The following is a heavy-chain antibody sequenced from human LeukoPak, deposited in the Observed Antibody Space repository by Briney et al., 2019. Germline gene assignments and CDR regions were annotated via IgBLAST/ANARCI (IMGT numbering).Heavy chain of an antibody. CDR1: GYSFTSYW. V-gene: IGHV5-51*01. J-gene: IGHJ4*02. D-gene: IGHD3-10*01. CDR2: IYPGDSDT. Sequence: GESLKISCKGSGYSFTSYWIGWVRQMPGKGLEWMGMIYPGDSDTRYSPSFQGQVTISADKSISTAYLQWSSLKASDTAMYYCARSYYGSGSYYEYFDYWGQGTLVTVSS. CDR3: ARSYYGSGSYYEYFDY.